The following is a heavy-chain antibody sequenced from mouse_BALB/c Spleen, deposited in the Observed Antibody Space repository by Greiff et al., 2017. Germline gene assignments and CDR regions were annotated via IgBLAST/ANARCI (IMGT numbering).Heavy chain of an antibody. CDR3: ARDGAYYRYDGYAMDY. CDR2: IWGDGST. V-gene: IGHV2-6-7*01. J-gene: IGHJ4*01. Sequence: VQLVESGPGLVAPSQSLSITCTVSGFSLTGYGVNWVRQPPGKGLEWLGMIWGDGSTDYNSALKSRLSISKDNSKSQVFLKMNSLQTDDTARYYCARDGAYYRYDGYAMDYWGQGTSVTVSS. D-gene: IGHD2-14*01. CDR1: GFSLTGYG.